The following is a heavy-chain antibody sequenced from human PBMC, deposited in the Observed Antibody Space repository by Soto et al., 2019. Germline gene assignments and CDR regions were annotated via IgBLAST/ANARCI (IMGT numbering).Heavy chain of an antibody. CDR3: PKVPGANYYDFAHFQH. D-gene: IGHD3-3*01. CDR1: GFTCDDYA. V-gene: IGHV3-9*01. CDR2: ISWNSGSI. Sequence: EVQLVESGGGLVQPGRSLRLSCAASGFTCDDYAMHWVRQAPGKGLEWVSGISWNSGSIGYADSVKGRFTISRDNAKNSLYLQMICLRAEDTALYYCPKVPGANYYDFAHFQHWGQGTLVTVSS. J-gene: IGHJ1*01.